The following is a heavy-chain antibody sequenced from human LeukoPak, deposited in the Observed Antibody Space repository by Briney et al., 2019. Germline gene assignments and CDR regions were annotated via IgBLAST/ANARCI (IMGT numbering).Heavy chain of an antibody. J-gene: IGHJ4*02. V-gene: IGHV1-46*01. CDR1: GYTFTSYY. Sequence: ASVKVSCKASGYTFTSYYIHWVRQAPGQGLEYMGRVRPDGSTAHAEKFQGRVTMSRDTSTSAVFMELSSLISDDTAVYYCMREGPGTYYFDFWGQGTLVTVSS. CDR3: MREGPGTYYFDF. CDR2: VRPDGST.